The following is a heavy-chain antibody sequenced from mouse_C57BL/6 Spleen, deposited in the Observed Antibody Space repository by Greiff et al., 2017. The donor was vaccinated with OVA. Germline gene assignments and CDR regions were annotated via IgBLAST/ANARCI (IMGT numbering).Heavy chain of an antibody. D-gene: IGHD3-2*02. J-gene: IGHJ3*01. V-gene: IGHV2-6*01. CDR3: ASRGQLTGFAY. CDR2: IWGVGST. Sequence: VKLMESGPGLVAPSQSLSITCTVSGFSLTSYGVDWVRQSLGKGLEWLGVIWGVGSTNYNSALKSRLSISKDNSKSQVFLKMNSLQTDDTAMYYCASRGQLTGFAYWGQGTLVTVSA. CDR1: GFSLTSYG.